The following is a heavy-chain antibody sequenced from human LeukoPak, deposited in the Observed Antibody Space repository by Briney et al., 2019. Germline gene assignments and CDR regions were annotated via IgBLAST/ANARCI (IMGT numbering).Heavy chain of an antibody. Sequence: GGSLRLSCAASGFTFSSYGMHWVRQAPGKGLEWVAFIRYDGSNKYYADSVKGRFTISRDNSKNTLYLQMNSLRAEDTAVYYCTRVEETATTAAIIRKYSYYYYMDVWGKGNTVTVSS. V-gene: IGHV3-30*02. D-gene: IGHD4-11*01. CDR3: TRVEETATTAAIIRKYSYYYYMDV. CDR1: GFTFSSYG. CDR2: IRYDGSNK. J-gene: IGHJ6*03.